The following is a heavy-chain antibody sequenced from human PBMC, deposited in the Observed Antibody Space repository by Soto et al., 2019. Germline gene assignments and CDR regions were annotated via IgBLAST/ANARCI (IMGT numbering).Heavy chain of an antibody. D-gene: IGHD4-17*01. CDR2: IYSGGST. V-gene: IGHV3-66*04. J-gene: IGHJ6*02. CDR1: GFTVSSNY. Sequence: EVQLAESGGGLVQPGGSLRLSCAASGFTVSSNYMSWVRQAPGKGLEWVSVIYSGGSTYYADSVKGRFTISSDNSKNTLYLQMNSLRAEDTAVYYCASHDYGDYSRYCGMDVWGQGSTVTVSS. CDR3: ASHDYGDYSRYCGMDV.